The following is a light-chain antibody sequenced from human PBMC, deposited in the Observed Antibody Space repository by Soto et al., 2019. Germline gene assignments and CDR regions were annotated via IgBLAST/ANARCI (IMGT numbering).Light chain of an antibody. Sequence: DIVMTQSPDSLAVSLGERATINCKSSQSVLYSLNNKNYLAWYQQKPGQPPKLLIYWASTRESGVPDRFSGSGSGTDFTLTISSLHAEDVAVYYCQQYFSTPPTYTFGQGTKLQI. CDR2: WAS. CDR1: QSVLYSLNNKNY. J-gene: IGKJ2*01. V-gene: IGKV4-1*01. CDR3: QQYFSTPPTYT.